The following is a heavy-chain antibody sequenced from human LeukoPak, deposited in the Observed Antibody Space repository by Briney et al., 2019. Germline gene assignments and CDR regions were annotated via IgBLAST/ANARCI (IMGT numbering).Heavy chain of an antibody. CDR2: INSDGSST. CDR3: ARDSRYCSSTSCFLYYYYMDV. CDR1: GFTFSSYW. D-gene: IGHD2-2*01. J-gene: IGHJ6*03. Sequence: GGSLRLSCAASGFTFSSYWMHWVRQAPGKGLVWVSRINSDGSSTSYVDSVKGRFTISRDNAKNTLYLQMNSLRAEDTAVYYCARDSRYCSSTSCFLYYYYMDVWVKGTTVTVSS. V-gene: IGHV3-74*01.